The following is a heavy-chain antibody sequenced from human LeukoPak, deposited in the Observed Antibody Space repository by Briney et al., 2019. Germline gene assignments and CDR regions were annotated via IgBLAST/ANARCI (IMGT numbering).Heavy chain of an antibody. CDR2: ISGSGDNT. Sequence: GGSLRLSCAASGFTFSSYAMSWVRQAPGKGLEWVSAISGSGDNTYYADSVKGRFTISRDNSKNTLYLQMNSLRAEDTAVYYCANARAAADYWGQGTLATVSS. V-gene: IGHV3-23*01. J-gene: IGHJ4*02. D-gene: IGHD6-13*01. CDR3: ANARAAADY. CDR1: GFTFSSYA.